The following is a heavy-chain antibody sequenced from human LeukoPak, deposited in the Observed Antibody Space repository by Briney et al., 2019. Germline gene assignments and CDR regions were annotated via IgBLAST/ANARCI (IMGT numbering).Heavy chain of an antibody. J-gene: IGHJ4*02. CDR1: GFTFSSHA. Sequence: GGSLRLSCAASGFTFSSHAMQWVRQAPGKGLEWVAVISYDGSNEYYADSVKGRFIISRDNSKNTLYLQMNSLRAEDMAVYYCARQTSFSSSIDRWGQGTLVTVSP. V-gene: IGHV3-30*04. D-gene: IGHD6-13*01. CDR2: ISYDGSNE. CDR3: ARQTSFSSSIDR.